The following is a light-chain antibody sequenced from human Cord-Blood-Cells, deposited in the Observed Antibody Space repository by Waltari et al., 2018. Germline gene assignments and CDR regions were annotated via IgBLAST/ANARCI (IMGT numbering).Light chain of an antibody. Sequence: EIVLTQSPATLSLSPAEEATLSCSASQSVSSYLAWYQQKPGQAPRLLIYDASNRATGIPARFSGSGSGTDFTLTISSLEPEDFAVYYCQQRSNWPPFTFGPGTKVDIK. V-gene: IGKV3-11*01. CDR1: QSVSSY. CDR3: QQRSNWPPFT. J-gene: IGKJ3*01. CDR2: DAS.